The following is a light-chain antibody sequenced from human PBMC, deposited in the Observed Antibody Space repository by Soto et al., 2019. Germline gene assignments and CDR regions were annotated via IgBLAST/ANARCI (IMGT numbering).Light chain of an antibody. CDR3: QHYNNWPPWT. Sequence: DIQMTQSPSTLSASVGDRVTITCRASQSISSWLAWYQQKPGKAPKLLIYDASSVESGVPSRFSGSGSGTEFTLNISSLQSEDFAVYYCQHYNNWPPWTFGQGTKVDI. J-gene: IGKJ1*01. V-gene: IGKV1-5*01. CDR1: QSISSW. CDR2: DAS.